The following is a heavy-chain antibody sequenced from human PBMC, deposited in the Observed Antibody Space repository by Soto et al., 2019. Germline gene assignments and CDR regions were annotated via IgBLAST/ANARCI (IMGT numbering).Heavy chain of an antibody. CDR3: VKVQDYSYAYDY. CDR1: GFTFTRYA. CDR2: ISSNGLST. V-gene: IGHV3-64D*06. J-gene: IGHJ4*02. Sequence: PGGSLRLSCSASGFTFTRYALHWVRQAPGKGLEYVSAISSNGLSTYYADSVKGRFIISRDNSKNTLYLQMSSLTTGDTAMYYCVKVQDYSYAYDYWGRGALVTVSS. D-gene: IGHD4-4*01.